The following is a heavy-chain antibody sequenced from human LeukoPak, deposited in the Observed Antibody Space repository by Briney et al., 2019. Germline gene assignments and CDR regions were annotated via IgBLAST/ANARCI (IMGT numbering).Heavy chain of an antibody. CDR1: GGTFSSYA. J-gene: IGHJ6*02. CDR3: ARLSGSYLYYYGMDV. Sequence: SVNVSCKASGGTFSSYAISWVRQAPGQGLEWMGRIIPILGIANYAQKFQGRVTITADKSTSTAYMELSSLRSEDTAVYYCARLSGSYLYYYGMDVWGQGTTVTVSS. CDR2: IIPILGIA. V-gene: IGHV1-69*04. D-gene: IGHD1-26*01.